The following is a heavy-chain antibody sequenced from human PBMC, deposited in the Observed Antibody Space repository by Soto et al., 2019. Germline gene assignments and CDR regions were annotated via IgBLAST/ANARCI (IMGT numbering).Heavy chain of an antibody. J-gene: IGHJ6*02. V-gene: IGHV4-31*03. D-gene: IGHD5-12*01. Sequence: QVQLQESGPGLVKPSQTLSLTCTVSGGSISSGAYYWSWIRQHPGKGLEWIGYIYYSGSTYYNPSLKSRLRISVDTSKNQFSLKLSSVTAADTVVYYCARSSLSGYERYYGMDVWGQGTTVTVSS. CDR1: GGSISSGAYY. CDR3: ARSSLSGYERYYGMDV. CDR2: IYYSGST.